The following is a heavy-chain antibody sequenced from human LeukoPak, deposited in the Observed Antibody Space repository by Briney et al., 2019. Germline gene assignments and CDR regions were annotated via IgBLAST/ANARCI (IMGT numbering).Heavy chain of an antibody. CDR3: ARDRGSTLGYYYMDV. J-gene: IGHJ6*03. V-gene: IGHV4-31*03. CDR2: IYYNGST. D-gene: IGHD2-2*01. Sequence: SQTLSLTCTVSGGSISSGGYYWSWIRQHPGKGLEWIGYIYYNGSTYYNPSLKSRVTISVDTSKNQFSLKLSSVTAADTAVYYCARDRGSTLGYYYMDVWGKGTTVTVSS. CDR1: GGSISSGGYY.